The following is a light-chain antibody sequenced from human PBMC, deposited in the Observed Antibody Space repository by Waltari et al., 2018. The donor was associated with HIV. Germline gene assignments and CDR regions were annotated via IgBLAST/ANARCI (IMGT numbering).Light chain of an antibody. J-gene: IGKJ1*01. CDR3: MQTTLLGT. CDR2: NVS. CDR1: QSLVHSDGNTY. V-gene: IGKV2-24*01. Sequence: DIVLTQIPLSSAVTLGQPASISCRSSQSLVHSDGNTYLNWIQQRPGQPPRLLIYNVSTRFSGVPDRFSGSGAGTDFTLRISRVEAEDVGVYYCMQTTLLGTFGQGTRVEIK.